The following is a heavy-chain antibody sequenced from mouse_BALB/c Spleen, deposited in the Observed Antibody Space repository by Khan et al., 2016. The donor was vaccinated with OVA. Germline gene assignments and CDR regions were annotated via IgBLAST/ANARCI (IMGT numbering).Heavy chain of an antibody. CDR3: AREGAYYRSDGWFSY. D-gene: IGHD2-14*01. J-gene: IGHJ3*01. V-gene: IGHV1-4*01. Sequence: QVQLQQPGAELARPGASVKMSCKASGYTFTTYTMHWVKQRPGQGLERIGYINPSNGYTNYNQKFKDKSTLTADKSSSTAYMQLSSLTSDYSAVYYCAREGAYYRSDGWFSYWGQGTLVTVSA. CDR2: INPSNGYT. CDR1: GYTFTTYT.